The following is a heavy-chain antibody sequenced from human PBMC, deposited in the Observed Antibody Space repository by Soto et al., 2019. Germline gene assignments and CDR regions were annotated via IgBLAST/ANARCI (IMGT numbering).Heavy chain of an antibody. Sequence: SETLSLSCTVSGGSISSYYWSWIRQPPGKGLEWIGYIYYSGSTNYNPSLKSRVTISVDTSKNQFSLKLSSVTAADTAVYYCAREGGGDYDILTGVHYYYYYGMDVWGQGTTVTVSS. V-gene: IGHV4-59*01. CDR2: IYYSGST. D-gene: IGHD3-9*01. CDR1: GGSISSYY. CDR3: AREGGGDYDILTGVHYYYYYGMDV. J-gene: IGHJ6*02.